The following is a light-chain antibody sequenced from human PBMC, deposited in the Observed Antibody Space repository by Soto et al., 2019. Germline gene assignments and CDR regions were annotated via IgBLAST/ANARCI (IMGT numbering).Light chain of an antibody. CDR1: NIGSKN. J-gene: IGLJ1*01. V-gene: IGLV3-21*02. Sequence: SYVLTQPHSVSVAPGQTARITCGGNNIGSKNVHWYQQKPGQAPVRVVFDDSDRPSGISERFSGSNSGNTATLTISRVEAGDEADYFCHVWDSRSEHFVFGAGTKLTVL. CDR2: DDS. CDR3: HVWDSRSEHFV.